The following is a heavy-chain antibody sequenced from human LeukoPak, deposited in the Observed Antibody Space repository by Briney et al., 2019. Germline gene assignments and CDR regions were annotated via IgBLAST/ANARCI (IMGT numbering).Heavy chain of an antibody. CDR3: ARDQGTMVRGVIDY. Sequence: ASVKVSCKASGYTFTGYYMHWVRQAPGQGLEWMGWINPNSGGTNYAQKFQGRVTMTRDTSISTAYMELSRLRSDDTAVYYCARDQGTMVRGVIDYWGQGTLVTVSS. D-gene: IGHD3-10*01. V-gene: IGHV1-2*02. CDR2: INPNSGGT. CDR1: GYTFTGYY. J-gene: IGHJ4*02.